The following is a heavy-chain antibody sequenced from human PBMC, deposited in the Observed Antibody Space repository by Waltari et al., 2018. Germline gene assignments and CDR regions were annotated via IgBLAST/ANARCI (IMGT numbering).Heavy chain of an antibody. CDR1: GGSISSYY. D-gene: IGHD3-3*01. J-gene: IGHJ6*02. CDR2: IYYSGST. Sequence: QVQLQESGPGLVKPSETLSLTCTVSGGSISSYYWSWIRQTPGKGLEWIGYIYYSGSTNYNPSLKSRVTISVDTSKNQFSLKLSSVTAADTAVYYCARSGYYDRGGYYGMDVWGQGTTVTVSS. V-gene: IGHV4-59*01. CDR3: ARSGYYDRGGYYGMDV.